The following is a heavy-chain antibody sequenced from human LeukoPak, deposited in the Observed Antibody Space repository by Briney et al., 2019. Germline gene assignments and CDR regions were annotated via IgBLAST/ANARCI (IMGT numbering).Heavy chain of an antibody. CDR3: ARDLDASGSYFGAAFDI. V-gene: IGHV7-4-1*01. Sequence: ASVKVSCKASGYTFTNYAMNWVRQAPGQGLEWMGWISTNTGNPTYAQGFTGRFVFSLDTSVSTTYLQIRSLKAEDTAVYYCARDLDASGSYFGAAFDIWGQGTMATVSS. CDR1: GYTFTNYA. D-gene: IGHD1-26*01. J-gene: IGHJ3*02. CDR2: ISTNTGNP.